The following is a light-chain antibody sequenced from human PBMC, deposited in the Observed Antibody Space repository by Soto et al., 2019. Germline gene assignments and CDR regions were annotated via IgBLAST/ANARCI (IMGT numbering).Light chain of an antibody. CDR2: GAS. CDR3: QHTRTTPRT. V-gene: IGKV1-39*01. CDR1: QGISTF. J-gene: IGKJ1*01. Sequence: DIQMTQSPPSLFASVGDRVTITCRASQGISTFLHWYQQRPGKAPSLIIYGASNLQSGVPSRFSGRGSGTEFSLTISTLQPEDVATYYCQHTRTTPRTFGQGTKVEIK.